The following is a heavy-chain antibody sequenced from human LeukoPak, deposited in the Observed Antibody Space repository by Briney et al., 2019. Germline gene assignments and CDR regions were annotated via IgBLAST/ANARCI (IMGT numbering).Heavy chain of an antibody. CDR3: ARGDSSGYYYAFDI. J-gene: IGHJ3*02. D-gene: IGHD3-22*01. CDR1: GYTLIGYY. CDR2: INPHSGGT. Sequence: ASVTVSCKASGYTLIGYYMHWVRQAPGQGLEWMGWINPHSGGTNYAQNFQGRVTMTRDTSISTAYMELSRLRSDDTAVYYCARGDSSGYYYAFDIWGQGTMVTVSS. V-gene: IGHV1-2*02.